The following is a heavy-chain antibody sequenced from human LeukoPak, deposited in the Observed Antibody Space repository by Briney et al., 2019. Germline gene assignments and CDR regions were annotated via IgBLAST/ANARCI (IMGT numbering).Heavy chain of an antibody. CDR1: GGSISSYY. J-gene: IGHJ3*02. V-gene: IGHV4-39*07. Sequence: PSETLSLTCTVSGGSISSYYWGWIRQPPGKGLEWIGSIYYSGSTYYNPSLKSRVTISVDTSKNQFSLKLSSVTAADTAVYYCARDQSITIFGVVTPDAFDIWGQGTMVTVSS. CDR2: IYYSGST. CDR3: ARDQSITIFGVVTPDAFDI. D-gene: IGHD3-3*01.